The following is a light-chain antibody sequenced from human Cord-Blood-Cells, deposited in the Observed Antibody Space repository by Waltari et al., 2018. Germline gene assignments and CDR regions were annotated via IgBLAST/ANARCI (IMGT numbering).Light chain of an antibody. Sequence: EXVLTXSPGTLXLSXXXRAXXSCXAXQSVSSSYXAWYQXXPGQAPRLLIYGASSRATGIPDRXXGSXXXXXFTLTXXRLEXEXFAVYYCQXYGSXXXYTFGXXXKLEIX. CDR3: QXYGSXXXYT. CDR1: QSVSSSY. V-gene: IGKV3-20*01. CDR2: GAS. J-gene: IGKJ2*01.